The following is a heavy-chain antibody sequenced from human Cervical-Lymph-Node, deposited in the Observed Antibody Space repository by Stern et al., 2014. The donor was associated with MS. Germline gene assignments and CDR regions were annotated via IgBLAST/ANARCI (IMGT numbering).Heavy chain of an antibody. V-gene: IGHV1-18*01. Sequence: VQLVQSGPEVRQPGASVRVSCQASGYTFTTPNYGIAWVREAPGRGLEWMGWISSYNGNTVYAQKLQDRVTMTTDTSTSTAYMELRSLRSDDTAFYYCARERLRDFNDYHFDSWGQGTLVTVSS. CDR2: ISSYNGNT. CDR1: GYTFTTPNYG. CDR3: ARERLRDFNDYHFDS. J-gene: IGHJ4*02. D-gene: IGHD4-11*01.